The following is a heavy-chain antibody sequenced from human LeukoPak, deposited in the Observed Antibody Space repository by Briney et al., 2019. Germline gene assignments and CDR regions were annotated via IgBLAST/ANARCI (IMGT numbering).Heavy chain of an antibody. D-gene: IGHD4-17*01. Sequence: GGSLRLSCAASTFNFSDYYMSWIRQAPGKGLEWVSYISSSGSTIYYADSVKGRFTISRDNAKTSLYLQMNSLRAEDTAMYYCARQPYGEDAFDIWGQGTMVTVSS. CDR3: ARQPYGEDAFDI. CDR1: TFNFSDYY. CDR2: ISSSGSTI. V-gene: IGHV3-11*04. J-gene: IGHJ3*02.